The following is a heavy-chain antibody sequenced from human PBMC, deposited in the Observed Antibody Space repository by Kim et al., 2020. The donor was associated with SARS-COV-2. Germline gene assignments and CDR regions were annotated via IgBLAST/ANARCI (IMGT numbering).Heavy chain of an antibody. D-gene: IGHD3-22*01. V-gene: IGHV3-23*01. CDR1: GFTFSSYA. CDR3: AKDYYDSSGYYQYYFDY. Sequence: GGSLRLSCAASGFTFSSYAMSWVRQAPGKGLEWVSAISGSGGSTYYADSVKGRFTISRDNSKNTLYLQMNSLRAEDTAVYYCAKDYYDSSGYYQYYFDYWGQGTLVTVSS. CDR2: ISGSGGST. J-gene: IGHJ4*02.